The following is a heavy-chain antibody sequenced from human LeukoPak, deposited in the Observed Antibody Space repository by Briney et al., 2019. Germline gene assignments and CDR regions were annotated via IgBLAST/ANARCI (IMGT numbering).Heavy chain of an antibody. CDR3: ARAVAGTSYYYGMDV. V-gene: IGHV4-34*01. Sequence: SETLSLTCAVYGGSFSGYYWSWIRQPPGKGLEWIGEINHSGSINYNPSLKSRVTISVDTSKNQFSLKLSSVTAADTAVYYCARAVAGTSYYYGMDVWGQGTTVTVSS. D-gene: IGHD6-19*01. CDR2: INHSGSI. J-gene: IGHJ6*02. CDR1: GGSFSGYY.